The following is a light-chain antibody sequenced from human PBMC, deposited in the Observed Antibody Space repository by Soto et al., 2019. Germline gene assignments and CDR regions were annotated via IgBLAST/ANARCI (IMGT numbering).Light chain of an antibody. CDR2: GAS. V-gene: IGKV3-15*01. CDR3: QQYNNWPTWT. J-gene: IGKJ1*01. CDR1: QSVRST. Sequence: EIVMTQSPATLSVSPGERATLSCRASQSVRSTLAWYQQKPGQAPRLLIYGASTRATGIPARFSGSGSETEFTLTISSLQAEDSAVYFCQQYNNWPTWTFGQGTKVDI.